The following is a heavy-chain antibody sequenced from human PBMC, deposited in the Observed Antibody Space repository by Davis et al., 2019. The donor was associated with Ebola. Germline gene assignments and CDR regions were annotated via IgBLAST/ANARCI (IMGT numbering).Heavy chain of an antibody. CDR2: IYYSGST. Sequence: PGGSLRLSCTVSGGSISSSSYYWGWIRQPPGKGLEWIGSIYYSGSTYYNPSLKSRVTISVDTSKNQFSLKLSSVTAADTAVYYCAADCSGGSCADYWGQGTLVTVSS. J-gene: IGHJ4*02. CDR3: AADCSGGSCADY. CDR1: GGSISSSSYY. D-gene: IGHD2-15*01. V-gene: IGHV4-39*01.